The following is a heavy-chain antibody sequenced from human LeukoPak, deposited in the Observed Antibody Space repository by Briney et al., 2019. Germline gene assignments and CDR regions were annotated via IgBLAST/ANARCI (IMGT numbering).Heavy chain of an antibody. CDR1: GGSVSSYY. CDR2: IHINGDT. Sequence: SETLSLTCTVSGGSVSSYYWNWIRLPAGNGLEWVGRIHINGDTNYNPSLKSRVSMSVDSSKNQFSLKLSSVTAADTAVYYCARDSSSSWYHEVWGQGTLVTVSS. D-gene: IGHD6-13*01. CDR3: ARDSSSSWYHEV. J-gene: IGHJ4*02. V-gene: IGHV4-4*07.